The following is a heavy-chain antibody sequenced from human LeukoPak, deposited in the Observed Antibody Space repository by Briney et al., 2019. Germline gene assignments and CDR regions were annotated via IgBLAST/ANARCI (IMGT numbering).Heavy chain of an antibody. CDR2: ISGSGGST. CDR1: GFTFSSDA. J-gene: IGHJ4*02. CDR3: AKETSPYYYDSSGYPFDY. Sequence: GGSLRLSCAASGFTFSSDAMSWVRQAPGKGLEWVSAISGSGGSTYYADSVKGRFTISRDNSKNTLYLQMNSLRAEDTAVYYCAKETSPYYYDSSGYPFDYWGQGTLVTVSS. D-gene: IGHD3-22*01. V-gene: IGHV3-23*01.